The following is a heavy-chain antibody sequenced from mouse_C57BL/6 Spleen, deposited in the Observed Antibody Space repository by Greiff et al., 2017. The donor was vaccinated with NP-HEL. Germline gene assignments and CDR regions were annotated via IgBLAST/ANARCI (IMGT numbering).Heavy chain of an antibody. V-gene: IGHV5-6*01. J-gene: IGHJ4*01. D-gene: IGHD2-4*01. CDR1: GFTFSSYG. CDR2: ISSGGSYT. CDR3: ARPYYDSYAMDY. Sequence: EVQGVESGGDLVKPGGSLKLSCAASGFTFSSYGMSWVRQTPDKRLEWVATISSGGSYTYYPDSVKGRFTISRDNAKNTLYLQMSSLKSEDTAMYYCARPYYDSYAMDYWGQGTSVTVSS.